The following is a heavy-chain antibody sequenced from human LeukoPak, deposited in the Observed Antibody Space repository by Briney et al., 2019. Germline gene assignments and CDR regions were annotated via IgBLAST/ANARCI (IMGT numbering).Heavy chain of an antibody. CDR1: GFTFSSYA. V-gene: IGHV3-30-3*02. J-gene: IGHJ3*02. CDR3: AKRIAAALIGGIDAFDI. Sequence: GGSLRLSCAASGFTFSSYAMHWVRQAPGKGLEGVAVISYDGSNKYYADSVKGRFTISRDNSKNTLYLQMNSLRAEDTAVYYCAKRIAAALIGGIDAFDIWGQGTMVTVSS. CDR2: ISYDGSNK. D-gene: IGHD6-13*01.